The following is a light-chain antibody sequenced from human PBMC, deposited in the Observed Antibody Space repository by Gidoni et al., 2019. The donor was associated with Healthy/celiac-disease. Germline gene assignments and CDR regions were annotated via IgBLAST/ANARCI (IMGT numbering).Light chain of an antibody. CDR1: NIGSKS. V-gene: IGLV3-21*04. CDR2: YDS. Sequence: SYVLPQPPSVSVAPGQTARITCGGKNIGSKSVHWYQQKPGQAPVLVIYYDSDRPSGIPERFSGSNSGNTATLTISRVEAGDEADYYCQVWDSSSDHVVFGGGTKLTVL. J-gene: IGLJ2*01. CDR3: QVWDSSSDHVV.